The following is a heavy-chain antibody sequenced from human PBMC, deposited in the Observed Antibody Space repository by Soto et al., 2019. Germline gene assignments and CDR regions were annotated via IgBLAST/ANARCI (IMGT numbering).Heavy chain of an antibody. V-gene: IGHV5-51*01. CDR2: IYPGDSDT. CDR1: GYTFTDYW. J-gene: IGHJ4*02. D-gene: IGHD6-13*01. CDR3: AVFRSSWFGDGRLDS. Sequence: GGSLKISCKGSGYTFTDYWIGWVRQLPGKGLEWMGIIYPGDSDTRYSPSFQGHVTITVDKSTSTAYLQWNTLKASDTAMYYCAVFRSSWFGDGRLDSWGPGTLVTVSS.